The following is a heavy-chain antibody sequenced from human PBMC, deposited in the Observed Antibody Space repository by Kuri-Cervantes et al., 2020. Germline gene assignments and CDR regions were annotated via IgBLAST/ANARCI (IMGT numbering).Heavy chain of an antibody. CDR2: ISSSSSTI. CDR1: GFTFSSYS. V-gene: IGHV3-48*04. D-gene: IGHD6-19*01. Sequence: GESLKISCAASGFTFSSYSMNWVRQAPGKGLEWVSYISSSSSTIYYADSVKGRFTISRDNTKNSLYLQMNSLRAEDTAVYYCAKTSVAGTGGRYFDYWGRGTLVTVSS. CDR3: AKTSVAGTGGRYFDY. J-gene: IGHJ4*02.